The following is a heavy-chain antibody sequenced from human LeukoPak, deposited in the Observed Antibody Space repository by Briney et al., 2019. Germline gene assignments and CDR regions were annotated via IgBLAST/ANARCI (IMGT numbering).Heavy chain of an antibody. D-gene: IGHD6-19*01. V-gene: IGHV3-23*01. J-gene: IGHJ4*02. CDR3: AKTGRIAVAGTVY. Sequence: GGSLRLSCAVSGFTFSSYAMSWVRQAPGKGLEWVSAISGSGGSTYYADSVKGRFTISRDNSKNTLYLQMNSLRAEDTAVYYCAKTGRIAVAGTVYWGQGTLVTVSS. CDR2: ISGSGGST. CDR1: GFTFSSYA.